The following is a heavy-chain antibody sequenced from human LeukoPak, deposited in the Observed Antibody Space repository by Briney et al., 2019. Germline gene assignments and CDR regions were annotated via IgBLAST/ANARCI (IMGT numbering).Heavy chain of an antibody. J-gene: IGHJ4*02. V-gene: IGHV4-39*07. Sequence: SETLSLTCTVSGGSISSSNYYCGWIRQPPGKGLEWIGSIYYRGNTYYNPSIKSRVTISVDLSKNQSSLKLSSVTAAGTGVYYCARDRLLWFGELDFWGQGTLVIVSS. D-gene: IGHD3-10*01. CDR1: GGSISSSNYY. CDR3: ARDRLLWFGELDF. CDR2: IYYRGNT.